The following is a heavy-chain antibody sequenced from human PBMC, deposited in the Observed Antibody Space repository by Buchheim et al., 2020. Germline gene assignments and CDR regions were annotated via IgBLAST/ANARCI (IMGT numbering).Heavy chain of an antibody. D-gene: IGHD3-22*01. CDR1: GFSLSTSGVG. J-gene: IGHJ3*02. V-gene: IGHV2-5*02. CDR2: IYWDDDK. CDR3: AHRLLDFGYYYDSRGYKPSGAFDI. Sequence: QITLKESGPTLVKPTQTLTLTCTFSGFSLSTSGVGVGWIRQPPGKALEWLALIYWDDDKRYSPSLKSRLTITKDTSKNQVVLTMTNMDPVDTATYYCAHRLLDFGYYYDSRGYKPSGAFDIWGQGT.